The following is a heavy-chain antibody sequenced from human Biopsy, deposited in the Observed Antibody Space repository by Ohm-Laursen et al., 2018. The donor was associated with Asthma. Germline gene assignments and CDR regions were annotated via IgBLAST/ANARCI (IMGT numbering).Heavy chain of an antibody. D-gene: IGHD3-3*01. J-gene: IGHJ5*02. CDR1: GGSSSGYY. V-gene: IGHV4-34*01. Sequence: SETLSLTCAVYGGSSSGYYWSWIRQPPGKGLEWIGEINHSGSTNYNPSLKSRVTISVDTSKNQLFLNLSSVTAADTAVYYCARAASTTVFWSGYSHNWFDPWGQGTLVTVSS. CDR2: INHSGST. CDR3: ARAASTTVFWSGYSHNWFDP.